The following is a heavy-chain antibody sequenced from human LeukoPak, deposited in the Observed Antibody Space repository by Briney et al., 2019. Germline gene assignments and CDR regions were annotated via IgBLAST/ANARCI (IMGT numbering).Heavy chain of an antibody. Sequence: PGGSLTLSCTASGFTFSNYAMSWVRQAPGKGLEWVSGIRVSYNTYYADSVKGRFTISRDNSDNTLYLQMSGLRADDTAVYYCAKGTGDEGYYFDYWGQGTLVTVSS. CDR1: GFTFSNYA. D-gene: IGHD7-27*01. CDR2: IRVSYNT. J-gene: IGHJ4*02. CDR3: AKGTGDEGYYFDY. V-gene: IGHV3-23*01.